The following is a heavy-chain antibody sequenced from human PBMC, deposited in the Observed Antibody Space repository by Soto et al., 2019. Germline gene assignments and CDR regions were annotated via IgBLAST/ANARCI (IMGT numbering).Heavy chain of an antibody. CDR1: GFTFSSYA. J-gene: IGHJ4*02. CDR3: ARAFDYYDSSGYPFVDY. V-gene: IGHV3-30-3*01. D-gene: IGHD3-22*01. CDR2: ISYDGSNK. Sequence: LRLSCAASGFTFSSYAMHWVRQAPGKGLEWVAVISYDGSNKYYADSVKGRFTISRDNSKNTLYLQMNSLRAEDMAVYYCARAFDYYDSSGYPFVDYWGQGTLVTVSS.